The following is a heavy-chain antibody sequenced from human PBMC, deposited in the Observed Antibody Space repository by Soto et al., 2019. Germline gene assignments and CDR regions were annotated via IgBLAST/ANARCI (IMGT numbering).Heavy chain of an antibody. CDR3: ARDPFWSGFHGMDV. CDR1: GFTFSDYY. D-gene: IGHD3-3*01. Sequence: PGGSLRLSCAASGFTFSDYYMNWIRQAPRNGLEWVSHISSSSNTIYYADSVKGRFTISRDNAKNSLYLHMNSLRAEDTAVHYCARDPFWSGFHGMDVWGQGTTVTVSS. V-gene: IGHV3-11*01. CDR2: ISSSSNTI. J-gene: IGHJ6*02.